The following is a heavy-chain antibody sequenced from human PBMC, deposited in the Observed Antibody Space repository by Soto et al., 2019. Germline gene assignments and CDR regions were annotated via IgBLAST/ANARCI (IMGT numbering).Heavy chain of an antibody. CDR3: AREGLDLRGAFDI. CDR2: ISSSSSYI. V-gene: IGHV3-21*01. J-gene: IGHJ3*02. Sequence: EVQLVESGGGLVKPGGSLRLSCEASGFTFSSYSMNWVRQAPGKGLGWVSSISSSSSYIYYADSVKGRFTISRDNAKNSLYLQMNSLRAEDTAVYYCAREGLDLRGAFDIWGQGTMVTVSS. CDR1: GFTFSSYS. D-gene: IGHD6-19*01.